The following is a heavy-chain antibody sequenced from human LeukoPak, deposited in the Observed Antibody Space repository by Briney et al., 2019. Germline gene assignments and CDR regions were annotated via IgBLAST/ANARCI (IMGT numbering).Heavy chain of an antibody. D-gene: IGHD2-2*01. CDR1: NYTFASHG. J-gene: IGHJ5*02. CDR3: AREQYPDGWFDP. CDR2: ISTYNGNT. V-gene: IGHV1-18*01. Sequence: ASVKVSCKASNYTFASHGISWVRQAPGQGLEWMGRISTYNGNTNYAQNFQGRVTMTTDTSTSTAYMELRSLRSDDTAVYYCAREQYPDGWFDPWGQGTLVTVSS.